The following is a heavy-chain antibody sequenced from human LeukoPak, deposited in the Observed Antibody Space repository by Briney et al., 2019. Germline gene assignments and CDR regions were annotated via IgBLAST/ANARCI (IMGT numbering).Heavy chain of an antibody. CDR3: ARQYSSNWYTY. V-gene: IGHV4-61*08. J-gene: IGHJ4*02. Sequence: SETLSLTCTVSGGSISSGGYYWSWIRQHPGKGLEWIGSIYYSGSTNYNPSLKSRVTVSVDTSKNQFSLKLNSVTAADTAVYHCARQYSSNWYTYWGQGILVTVSS. CDR2: IYYSGST. D-gene: IGHD6-13*01. CDR1: GGSISSGGYY.